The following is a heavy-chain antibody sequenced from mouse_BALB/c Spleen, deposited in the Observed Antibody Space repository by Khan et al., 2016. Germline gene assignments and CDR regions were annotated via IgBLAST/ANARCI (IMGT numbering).Heavy chain of an antibody. CDR1: GFTFRSYT. CDR2: ISSGGGNT. D-gene: IGHD2-4*01. V-gene: IGHV5-9*03. CDR3: ARDEDYDDYFDY. J-gene: IGHJ2*01. Sequence: EVELVESGGGLVKPGGSLKLSCAASGFTFRSYTMSWVRQTPEKRLEWVATISSGGGNTYYPDSLKGRFTISRDNAKNNLYLQMSSLRSEDTALYYCARDEDYDDYFDYWGQGTTLTVSS.